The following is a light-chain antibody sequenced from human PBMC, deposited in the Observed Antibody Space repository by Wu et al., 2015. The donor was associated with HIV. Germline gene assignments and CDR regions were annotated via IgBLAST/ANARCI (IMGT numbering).Light chain of an antibody. V-gene: IGKV1-39*01. CDR1: QSINYY. J-gene: IGKJ1*01. CDR3: QQSYSLWT. Sequence: DIQMTQSPSSLSASVGDRVTITCRASQSINYYLNWYQQKPGEAPKLLIYGASNLQSGSIKVQWQWSGTDFTLTISSLQPEDFATYYCQQSYSLWTSGLGTKVEIK. CDR2: GAS.